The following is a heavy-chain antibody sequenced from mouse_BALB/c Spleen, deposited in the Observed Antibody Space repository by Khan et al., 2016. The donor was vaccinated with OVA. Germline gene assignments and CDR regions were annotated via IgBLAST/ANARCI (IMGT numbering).Heavy chain of an antibody. J-gene: IGHJ2*01. CDR1: GFTFTNYY. D-gene: IGHD1-2*01. CDR2: IRNKANGYTT. CDR3: ARVIHYYGTVDY. Sequence: EVQLQESGGGLVQPGGSLRLSCATSGFTFTNYYMSWVRQPPGNALEWLGFIRNKANGYTTEYSASVKGRFTISRNNSQSILYLQMNTLRAEDSATYYCARVIHYYGTVDYWGQGTTLTVSS. V-gene: IGHV7-3*02.